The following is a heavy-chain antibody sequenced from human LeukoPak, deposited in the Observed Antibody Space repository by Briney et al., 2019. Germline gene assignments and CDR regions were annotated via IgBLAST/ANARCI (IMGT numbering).Heavy chain of an antibody. D-gene: IGHD6-19*01. V-gene: IGHV4-59*08. Sequence: PSGTLSLTCTVSGGSISSYYWSWIRQPPGKGLEWIGYIYYSGSTNYNPSLKSRVTISVDTSKNQFSLKLSSVTAADTAVYYCARHGSSSGWYMYNWFDPWGQGTLVTVSS. CDR3: ARHGSSSGWYMYNWFDP. J-gene: IGHJ5*02. CDR1: GGSISSYY. CDR2: IYYSGST.